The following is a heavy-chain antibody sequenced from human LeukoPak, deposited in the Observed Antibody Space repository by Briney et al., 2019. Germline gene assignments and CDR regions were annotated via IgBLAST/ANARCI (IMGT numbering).Heavy chain of an antibody. CDR2: INPNSGGT. Sequence: ASVKVSCKASGYTFTGYYMHWVRQAPGQGLEWMGWINPNSGGTNYAQKFQGRVTMTRDTSISTAYMELSRLRSDDTAVYYCARDPSSMARGVTDDYWGQGTLVTVSS. CDR1: GYTFTGYY. V-gene: IGHV1-2*02. CDR3: ARDPSSMARGVTDDY. D-gene: IGHD3-10*01. J-gene: IGHJ4*02.